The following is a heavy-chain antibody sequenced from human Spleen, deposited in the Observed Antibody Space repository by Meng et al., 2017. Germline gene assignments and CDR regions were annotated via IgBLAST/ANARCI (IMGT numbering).Heavy chain of an antibody. CDR1: GFAFDDYD. V-gene: IGHV3-20*04. J-gene: IGHJ6*02. Sequence: GESLKISCAASGFAFDDYDMNWVRQAPGKGLEWVSAINWNGHSTNYADSVKGRFTISRDNAKNSLYLQMNSLRAEDTALYYCARDGVNLAYGMDVWGQGTTVTVSS. CDR2: INWNGHST. CDR3: ARDGVNLAYGMDV.